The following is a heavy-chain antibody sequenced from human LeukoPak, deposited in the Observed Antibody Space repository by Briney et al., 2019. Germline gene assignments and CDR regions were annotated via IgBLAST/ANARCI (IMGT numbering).Heavy chain of an antibody. V-gene: IGHV1-24*01. Sequence: ASVKVSCKVSGYTLTELSMHWVRQAPGKGLEWMGGFDPEDGETIYAQKFQGRVTMTGDTSTDTAYMELSSLRSEDTAVYYCATDQGQTMVRGAPRKNWFDPWGQGTLVTVSS. J-gene: IGHJ5*02. CDR1: GYTLTELS. CDR2: FDPEDGET. D-gene: IGHD3-10*01. CDR3: ATDQGQTMVRGAPRKNWFDP.